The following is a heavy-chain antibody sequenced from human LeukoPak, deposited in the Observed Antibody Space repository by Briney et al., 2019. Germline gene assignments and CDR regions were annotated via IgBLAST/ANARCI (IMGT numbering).Heavy chain of an antibody. Sequence: VGSLRLSCAASGFTFSAYGMSWVRQAPGKGLEWVAHIRKDRSEKYYVDSVKGRFTIARDNAENSLYLQMNSMRAEDTAVYYCARDPSRGYNYGYGDYWGQGTLVIVSS. CDR2: IRKDRSEK. J-gene: IGHJ4*02. V-gene: IGHV3-7*01. CDR1: GFTFSAYG. D-gene: IGHD5-18*01. CDR3: ARDPSRGYNYGYGDY.